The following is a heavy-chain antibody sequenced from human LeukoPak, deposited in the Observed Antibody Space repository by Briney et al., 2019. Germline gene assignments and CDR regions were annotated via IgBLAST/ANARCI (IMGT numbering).Heavy chain of an antibody. CDR1: GGSISSYY. Sequence: SETLSLTCTVSGGSISSYYWSWIRQPPGKGLEWIGYIYYSGSTNYNPSLKSRVTISVDTSKNQFSLKLSSVTAADTAVYYCAREGTKYSSGWYNWFDPWGQGTLVTVSS. D-gene: IGHD6-19*01. CDR2: IYYSGST. CDR3: AREGTKYSSGWYNWFDP. J-gene: IGHJ5*02. V-gene: IGHV4-59*01.